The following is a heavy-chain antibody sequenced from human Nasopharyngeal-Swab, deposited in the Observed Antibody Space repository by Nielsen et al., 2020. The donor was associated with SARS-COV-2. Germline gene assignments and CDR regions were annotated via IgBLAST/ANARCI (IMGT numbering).Heavy chain of an antibody. Sequence: SVKVSCKASGGTFSSYAISWVRQAPGQGLEWMGGIIPILGMANHAQKFQGRVTITADKSTSTAYMELSSLRSEDTAVYYCAREYGIVVVPAATGGMDVWGQGTTVTVSS. CDR3: AREYGIVVVPAATGGMDV. D-gene: IGHD2-2*01. CDR2: IIPILGMA. V-gene: IGHV1-69*10. CDR1: GGTFSSYA. J-gene: IGHJ6*02.